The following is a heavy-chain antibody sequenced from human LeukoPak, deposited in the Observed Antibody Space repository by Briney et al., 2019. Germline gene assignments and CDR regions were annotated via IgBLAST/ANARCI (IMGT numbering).Heavy chain of an antibody. CDR2: IRGNGGGP. J-gene: IGHJ3*02. V-gene: IGHV3-23*01. CDR1: GFTFSNYA. CDR3: AKDQIGVLPDAFDI. D-gene: IGHD3-10*01. Sequence: PGGSLRLSCAASGFTFSNYAMTWVRQAPGKGLEWVSSIRGNGGGPFYADSVEGRFTISRDNFENMLFLQMNSLRADDAAVYYCAKDQIGVLPDAFDIWGQGTMVSVSS.